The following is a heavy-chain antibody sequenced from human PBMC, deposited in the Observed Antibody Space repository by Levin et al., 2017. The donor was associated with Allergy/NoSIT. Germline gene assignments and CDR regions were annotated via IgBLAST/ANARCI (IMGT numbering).Heavy chain of an antibody. CDR2: IKQDGSEK. J-gene: IGHJ3*02. CDR3: ARGSLDDAFDI. Sequence: GESLKISCAASGFTFSSYWMSWVRQAPGKGLEWVANIKQDGSEKYYVDSVKGRFTISRDNAKNSLYLQMNSLRAEDTAVYYCARGSLDDAFDIWGQGTMVTVSS. D-gene: IGHD3-16*01. CDR1: GFTFSSYW. V-gene: IGHV3-7*01.